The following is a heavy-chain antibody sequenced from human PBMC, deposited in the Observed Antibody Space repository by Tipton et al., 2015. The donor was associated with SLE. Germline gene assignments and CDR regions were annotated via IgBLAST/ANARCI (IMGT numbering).Heavy chain of an antibody. CDR2: ISGSGGNP. D-gene: IGHD6-13*01. CDR1: GFTFSKYA. CDR3: AREAGTSTWSPVDP. J-gene: IGHJ5*02. V-gene: IGHV3-23*01. Sequence: SLRLSCAASGFTFSKYAMSWVRQAPVKGLDWVSSISGSGGNPNYADSVKGRFTISRDNAKNSLYLQMNSLRAEDTAVYYCAREAGTSTWSPVDPWGQGTLVTVSS.